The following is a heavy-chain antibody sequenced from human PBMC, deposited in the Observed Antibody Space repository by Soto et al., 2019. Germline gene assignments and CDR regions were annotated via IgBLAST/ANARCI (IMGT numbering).Heavy chain of an antibody. V-gene: IGHV3-23*01. J-gene: IGHJ4*02. CDR3: ATSNYGERD. D-gene: IGHD3-10*01. CDR1: GFTLSEYG. Sequence: ELQVLESGGGLVQPGGSLRLTCAASGFTLSEYGTSWVRQAPGKGLEWVSFVSGSGDSTYYTDSVKGRFTISRGSSKNTVCLQMNSLRAEDTAVYYCATSNYGERDWGQGTLVTVSS. CDR2: VSGSGDST.